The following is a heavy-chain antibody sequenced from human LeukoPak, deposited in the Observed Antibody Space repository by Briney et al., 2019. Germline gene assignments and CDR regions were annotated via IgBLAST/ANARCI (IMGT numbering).Heavy chain of an antibody. CDR1: GGSISSYY. D-gene: IGHD5-18*01. J-gene: IGHJ4*02. CDR3: ARGNSYGYDYFDY. V-gene: IGHV4-59*01. CDR2: IYYSGST. Sequence: PSETLSLTCTVSGGSISSYYWSWIRQPPGKGLEWIGYIYYSGSTNYNPSLKSRVTISVDTSKNQFSLRLSSVTAADTAVYYCARGNSYGYDYFDYWGQGTLVTVSS.